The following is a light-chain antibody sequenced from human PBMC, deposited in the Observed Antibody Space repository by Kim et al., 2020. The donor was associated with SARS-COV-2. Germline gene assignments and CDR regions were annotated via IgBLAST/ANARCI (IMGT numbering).Light chain of an antibody. Sequence: GQRVTISCSGSSSNIGTNYVYWYQQLPGTAPKLLIYRKTLRPTGVPDRFSGSKSGTSASLAISGLRSEDEADYYCAVWDDSLSSWVFGGWTQLTVL. V-gene: IGLV1-47*01. CDR1: SSNIGTNY. CDR2: RKT. J-gene: IGLJ3*02. CDR3: AVWDDSLSSWV.